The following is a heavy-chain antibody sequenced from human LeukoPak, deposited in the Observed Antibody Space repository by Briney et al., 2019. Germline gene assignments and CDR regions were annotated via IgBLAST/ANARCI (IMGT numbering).Heavy chain of an antibody. CDR2: IIPIFGTA. CDR3: AREGAPLGLRLGEFYY. J-gene: IGHJ4*02. Sequence: XXVSCKASGGTFSSYAISWVRQAPGQGLEWMGGIIPIFGTANYAQKFQGRVTITADESTSTAYMELSSLRSEDTAVYYCAREGAPLGLRLGEFYYWGQGTLVTVSS. V-gene: IGHV1-69*01. CDR1: GGTFSSYA. D-gene: IGHD3-16*01.